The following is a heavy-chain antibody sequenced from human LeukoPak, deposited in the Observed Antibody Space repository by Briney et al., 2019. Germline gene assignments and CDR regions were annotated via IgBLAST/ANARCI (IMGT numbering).Heavy chain of an antibody. D-gene: IGHD1-26*01. J-gene: IGHJ4*02. V-gene: IGHV3-30*02. CDR1: GFTFRTYG. CDR3: ARDGWDRYFDY. CDR2: MQYDGSNK. Sequence: GGSLRLSCAASGFTFRTYGMHWARQAPGKGLEWVAYMQYDGSNKQYADSVKGRFSISRDNSKNILYLQMNSLRAEDMAVYYCARDGWDRYFDYWGQGTLVTVSS.